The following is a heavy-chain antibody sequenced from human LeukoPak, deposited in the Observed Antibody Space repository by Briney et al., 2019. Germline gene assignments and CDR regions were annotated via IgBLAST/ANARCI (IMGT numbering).Heavy chain of an antibody. V-gene: IGHV3-23*01. CDR3: ARYGGFLDY. CDR2: ITGSGDDT. CDR1: GFTFSTYA. D-gene: IGHD3-16*01. J-gene: IGHJ4*02. Sequence: LTGGSLRLSCAASGFTFSTYAMSWVRQAPGKGLEWVSTITGSGDDTYYADSVKGRFTVSRDNSKSTVYLQMNSLRGEDTAVYNCARYGGFLDYWGQGTLVTVSS.